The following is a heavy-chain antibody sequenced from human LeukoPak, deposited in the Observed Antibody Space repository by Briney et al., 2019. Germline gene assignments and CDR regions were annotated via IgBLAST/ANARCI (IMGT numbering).Heavy chain of an antibody. D-gene: IGHD1-1*01. CDR3: ARDRLSEGTGTTSFDY. CDR2: IYYSGST. Sequence: PSETLSLTCTVSGGSISSSSYYWGWIRQPPGKGLEWIGSIYYSGSTYYNPSLKSRVTISVDASKNQFSLKLSSVTAADTAVYYCARDRLSEGTGTTSFDYWGQGTLVTVSS. V-gene: IGHV4-39*07. J-gene: IGHJ4*02. CDR1: GGSISSSSYY.